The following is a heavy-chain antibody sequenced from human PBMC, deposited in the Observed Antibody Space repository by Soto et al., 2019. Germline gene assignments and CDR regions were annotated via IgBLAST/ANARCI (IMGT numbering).Heavy chain of an antibody. V-gene: IGHV3-23*01. Sequence: GGSLRLSCVASGLTFGSRAMSWVRQSPGEGLEWVSTITDTGGDAKYADSVRGRFAISRDNSKNTLYLQMNSLRAEDTAVYYCAKLGYSYGLIGWFDPWGQGTLVTVSS. J-gene: IGHJ5*02. D-gene: IGHD5-18*01. CDR2: ITDTGGDA. CDR1: GLTFGSRA. CDR3: AKLGYSYGLIGWFDP.